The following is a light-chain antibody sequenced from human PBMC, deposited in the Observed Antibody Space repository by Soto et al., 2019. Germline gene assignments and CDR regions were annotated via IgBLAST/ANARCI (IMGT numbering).Light chain of an antibody. Sequence: DIQLTHSPSFLSASVGDGVTITCRASQCISGSLAWYQQKPGKAPKLLIYAASTLRSGVPSRFSGSGSGTEFTLTISSLQPEDFATYYCQQLDSYPLTFGGGTKVEIK. CDR3: QQLDSYPLT. CDR2: AAS. V-gene: IGKV1-9*01. J-gene: IGKJ4*01. CDR1: QCISGS.